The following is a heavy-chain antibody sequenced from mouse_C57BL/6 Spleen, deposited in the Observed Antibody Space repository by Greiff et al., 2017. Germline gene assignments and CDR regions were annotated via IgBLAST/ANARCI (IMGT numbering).Heavy chain of an antibody. V-gene: IGHV1-15*01. CDR3: TRLRRDFDY. J-gene: IGHJ2*01. CDR2: IDPETGGT. Sequence: VKLVESGAELVRPGASVTLSCKASGYTFTDYEMHWVKQTPVHGLEWIGAIDPETGGTAYNQKFKGKAILTADKSSSTAYMELRSLTSEDSAVYYCTRLRRDFDYWGQGTTLTVSS. CDR1: GYTFTDYE. D-gene: IGHD1-1*01.